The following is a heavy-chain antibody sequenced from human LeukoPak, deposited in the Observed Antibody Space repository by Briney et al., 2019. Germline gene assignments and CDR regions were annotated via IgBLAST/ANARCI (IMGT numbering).Heavy chain of an antibody. Sequence: GGSLRLSCAASGFTFSSYSMNWVRQAPGKGLEWVSSISSSSSYIYYADSVKGRFTISRDNAKNSPYLQMNSLRAEDTAVYYCARAPDCSGGSCYVYYYMDVWGKGTTVTISS. V-gene: IGHV3-21*01. CDR2: ISSSSSYI. CDR1: GFTFSSYS. D-gene: IGHD2-15*01. J-gene: IGHJ6*03. CDR3: ARAPDCSGGSCYVYYYMDV.